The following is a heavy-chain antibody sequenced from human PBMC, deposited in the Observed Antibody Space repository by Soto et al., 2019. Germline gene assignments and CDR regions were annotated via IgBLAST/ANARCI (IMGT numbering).Heavy chain of an antibody. Sequence: EVQLLESGGGLVQPGGSLRLSCAASGFTFSRYAMSWVRQAPGKGLEWVAVAGVIGDTYYADSVKGRFTTSRDNSKNTLYLQMNSLRAEDTALYYCAKDISGTYYDFDYWGQGTLVTVSS. D-gene: IGHD1-26*01. CDR3: AKDISGTYYDFDY. CDR1: GFTFSRYA. J-gene: IGHJ4*02. V-gene: IGHV3-23*01. CDR2: AGVIGDT.